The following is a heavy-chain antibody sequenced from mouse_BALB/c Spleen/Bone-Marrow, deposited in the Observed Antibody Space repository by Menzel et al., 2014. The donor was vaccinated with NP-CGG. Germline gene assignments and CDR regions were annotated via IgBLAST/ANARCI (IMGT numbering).Heavy chain of an antibody. V-gene: IGHV1-7*01. CDR2: INPTTGYI. CDR1: GYIFTRHW. CDR3: ARDGNYLFWYFDV. D-gene: IGHD2-1*01. Sequence: VKLQESGAELAKPGASVKMSCKASGYIFTRHWMHWVKQRPGQGLEWIGYINPTTGYIEYNQIFKGRATLTADKSSSTAYMQLSSLTSEDSGVYYCARDGNYLFWYFDVWGAGTTVTVSS. J-gene: IGHJ1*01.